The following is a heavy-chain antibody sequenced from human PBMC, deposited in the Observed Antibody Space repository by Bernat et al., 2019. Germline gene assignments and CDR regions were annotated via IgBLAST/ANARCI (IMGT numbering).Heavy chain of an antibody. J-gene: IGHJ3*02. CDR2: ITPNSGGT. D-gene: IGHD2-15*01. Sequence: QVQLVQSGAEVKKPGASVKVSCKASGYTFTGYYMHWVRQAPGQGLEWMGWITPNSGGTNSAQKFQAWVTMTRDTSISTAYMELSRLRSDDTAVYYCARGCRGGSCHDNSFDSWGKETKITVYS. V-gene: IGHV1-2*04. CDR1: GYTFTGYY. CDR3: ARGCRGGSCHDNSFDS.